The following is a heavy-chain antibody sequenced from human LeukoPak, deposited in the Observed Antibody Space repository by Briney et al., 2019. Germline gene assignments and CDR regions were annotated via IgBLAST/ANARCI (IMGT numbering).Heavy chain of an antibody. V-gene: IGHV3-9*01. CDR3: ARDSYYYDSSGYYYPNDY. Sequence: PGGSLRLSCAASGFTFDDYAMHWVRQAPGKGLEWVSGIGWNSGSIGYADSVKGRFTISRDNAKNSLYLQMNSLRAEDTAVYYCARDSYYYDSSGYYYPNDYWGQGTLVTVSS. CDR2: IGWNSGSI. CDR1: GFTFDDYA. D-gene: IGHD3-22*01. J-gene: IGHJ4*02.